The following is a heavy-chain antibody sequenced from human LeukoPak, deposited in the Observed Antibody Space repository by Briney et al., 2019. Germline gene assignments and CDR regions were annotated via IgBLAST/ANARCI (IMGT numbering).Heavy chain of an antibody. J-gene: IGHJ4*02. CDR1: GFTFNSYW. CDR2: IKRDGSEK. Sequence: GGSLRLSCAASGFTFNSYWMNWVRQAPGKGLEWVANIKRDGSEKYYVDSVKGRFTISRDNAKNSLDLQMNSLRVEDTAVYHCARLGPASSGWPESFDYWGQGTLVTVSS. D-gene: IGHD6-19*01. CDR3: ARLGPASSGWPESFDY. V-gene: IGHV3-7*03.